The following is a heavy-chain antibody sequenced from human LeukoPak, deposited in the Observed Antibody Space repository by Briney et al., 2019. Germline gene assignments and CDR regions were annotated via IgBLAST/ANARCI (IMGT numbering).Heavy chain of an antibody. CDR2: INSDGSSI. Sequence: GGSLRLSCAASGFTFSSHWMHWVRQAPGKGLVWVSRINSDGSSISYADSVKGRFTISRDNAKNTLYLQMNSLRAEDTAVYYCARSPTSGSSFLDYWGQGTLVTVSS. J-gene: IGHJ4*02. V-gene: IGHV3-74*01. D-gene: IGHD1-26*01. CDR3: ARSPTSGSSFLDY. CDR1: GFTFSSHW.